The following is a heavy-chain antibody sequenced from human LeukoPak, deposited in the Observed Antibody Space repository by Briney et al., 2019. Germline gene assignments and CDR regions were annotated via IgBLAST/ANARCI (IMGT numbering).Heavy chain of an antibody. CDR3: ARGQYCTSFTCPYYFDY. Sequence: ASVKVSCKASGYTFTTYDINWVRQATGQGLEWMGWMNPNSGNTGCAQKFQGRVTMTRNTSTSTAYMELSSLRSEDTAVYYCARGQYCTSFTCPYYFDYWGQGTLVTVPP. CDR2: MNPNSGNT. D-gene: IGHD2-8*01. J-gene: IGHJ4*02. V-gene: IGHV1-8*01. CDR1: GYTFTTYD.